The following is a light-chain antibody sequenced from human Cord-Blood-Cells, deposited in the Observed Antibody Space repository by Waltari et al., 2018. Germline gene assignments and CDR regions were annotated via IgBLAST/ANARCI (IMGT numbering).Light chain of an antibody. CDR3: SSYTSSSTLV. V-gene: IGLV2-14*01. J-gene: IGLJ3*02. CDR2: DVS. Sequence: QSALTQPPSVSGSPGQSITISRTGTSSDVGGYHYVSWYQQHPGKAPKLMIYDVSKRPSGVSNRFSGSKSGNTASLTISGLQAEDEADYYCSSYTSSSTLVFGGGTKLTVL. CDR1: SSDVGGYHY.